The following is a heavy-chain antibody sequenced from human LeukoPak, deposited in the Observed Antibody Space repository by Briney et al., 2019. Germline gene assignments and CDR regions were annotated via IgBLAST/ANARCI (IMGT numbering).Heavy chain of an antibody. CDR1: GGSISSSSYY. V-gene: IGHV4-39*01. CDR3: ARRPQAPCNITIFWLASY. CDR2: IYYSGST. D-gene: IGHD3-9*01. J-gene: IGHJ4*02. Sequence: SETLSLTCTVSGGSISSSSYYWGWIRQPPGKGLEWIGSIYYSGSTYYNPSLKSRVTISVDTSKNQFSLKLSSVTAADTAVYYCARRPQAPCNITIFWLASYWGQGTLVTVSS.